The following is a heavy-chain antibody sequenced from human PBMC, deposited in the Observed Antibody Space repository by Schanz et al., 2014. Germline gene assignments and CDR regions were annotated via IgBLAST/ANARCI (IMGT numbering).Heavy chain of an antibody. CDR2: VYHSGVT. V-gene: IGHV4-59*08. Sequence: QVQLQESGPGLVKPSETLSLTCTVSGDSIGTYQWSWIRQPPGKGREWIGYVYHSGVTSYKSSHKRRVIIRVNTIKNQYSLKLNPVTAADTAVYYCARSTYDFWSAFDYWGQGILVAVSS. CDR3: ARSTYDFWSAFDY. J-gene: IGHJ4*02. CDR1: GDSIGTYQ. D-gene: IGHD3-3*01.